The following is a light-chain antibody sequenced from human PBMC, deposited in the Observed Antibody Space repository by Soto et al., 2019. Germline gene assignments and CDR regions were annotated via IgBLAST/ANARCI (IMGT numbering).Light chain of an antibody. CDR3: VLYMGSGIVI. J-gene: IGLJ2*01. CDR2: NTN. V-gene: IGLV8-61*01. Sequence: QTVVTQEPSFSVSPGGTVTLSCGSNSGSVSTTYYPSWYQQTPGQAPRTLIYNTNTRSSGVPDRFSGSILENKAALTITGAQADDESDYYCVLYMGSGIVIFGGGTKLTVL. CDR1: SGSVSTTYY.